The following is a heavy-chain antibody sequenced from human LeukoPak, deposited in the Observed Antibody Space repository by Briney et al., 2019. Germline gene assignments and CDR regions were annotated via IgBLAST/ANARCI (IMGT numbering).Heavy chain of an antibody. CDR2: INTKTGRT. CDR1: GYSFTDYY. CDR3: ARGWWDGRYGGNFGGY. J-gene: IGHJ4*02. D-gene: IGHD4-23*01. V-gene: IGHV1-2*02. Sequence: ASVKVSCKTSGYSFTDYYIHWVRQAPGQGLEWMAWINTKTGRTSSARKFQGRVTMTRDMSTSTVYMELSSLRSEDTAVYYCARGWWDGRYGGNFGGYWGQGTLVTVSS.